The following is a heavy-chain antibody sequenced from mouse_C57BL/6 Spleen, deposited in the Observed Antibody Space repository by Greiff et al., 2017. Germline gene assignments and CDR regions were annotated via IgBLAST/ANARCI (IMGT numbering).Heavy chain of an antibody. J-gene: IGHJ4*01. CDR2: INPNNGGT. V-gene: IGHV1-18*01. CDR3: ARQLRPLYAMDY. D-gene: IGHD3-2*02. Sequence: VHVKQSGPELVKPGASVKIPCKASGYTFTDYNMDWVKQSHGKSLEWIGDINPNNGGTIYNQKFKGKATLTVDKSSSTAYMELRSLTSEDTAVYYCARQLRPLYAMDYWGQGTSVTVSS. CDR1: GYTFTDYN.